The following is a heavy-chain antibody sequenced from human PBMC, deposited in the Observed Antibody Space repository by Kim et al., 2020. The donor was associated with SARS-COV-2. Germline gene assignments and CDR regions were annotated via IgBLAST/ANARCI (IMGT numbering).Heavy chain of an antibody. CDR3: AREVQLRYFDWSYYYYG. D-gene: IGHD3-9*01. V-gene: IGHV4-39*01. CDR1: GGSISSSSYY. Sequence: SETLSLTCTVSGGSISSSSYYWGWIRQPPGKGWEWIGSIYYSGSTYYNPSLKSRVTISVDTSKNQFSLKLSSVTAADTAVYYCAREVQLRYFDWSYYYYG. J-gene: IGHJ6*01. CDR2: IYYSGST.